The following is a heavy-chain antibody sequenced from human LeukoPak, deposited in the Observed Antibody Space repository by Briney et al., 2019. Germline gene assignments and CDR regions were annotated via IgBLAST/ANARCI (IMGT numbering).Heavy chain of an antibody. V-gene: IGHV3-23*01. J-gene: IGHJ3*02. CDR1: GFTFSSYA. Sequence: QPGGSLRLSCAASGFTFSSYAINWVRQAPGKGLVWVSVISGSGISTYYADSVKGRFTISRDNSKNTLYLQMNSLRAEDTAIYYCAKGGRSNYYDSSGYPLHDAFDIWGQGTMVTVSS. D-gene: IGHD3-22*01. CDR2: ISGSGIST. CDR3: AKGGRSNYYDSSGYPLHDAFDI.